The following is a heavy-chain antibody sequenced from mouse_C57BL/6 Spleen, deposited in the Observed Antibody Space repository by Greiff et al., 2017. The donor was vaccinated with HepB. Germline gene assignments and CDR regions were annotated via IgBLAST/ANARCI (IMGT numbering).Heavy chain of an antibody. J-gene: IGHJ4*01. Sequence: QVQLQQPGAELVKPGASVKLSCKASGYTFTSYWMHWVKQRPGQGLEWIGMIHPNSGSTNYNETFTSKATLTVDKSSSTAYMQLSSLTSEDSAVYYCARSGITTVVDYWGQGTSVTVSS. CDR1: GYTFTSYW. CDR2: IHPNSGST. D-gene: IGHD1-1*01. CDR3: ARSGITTVVDY. V-gene: IGHV1-64*01.